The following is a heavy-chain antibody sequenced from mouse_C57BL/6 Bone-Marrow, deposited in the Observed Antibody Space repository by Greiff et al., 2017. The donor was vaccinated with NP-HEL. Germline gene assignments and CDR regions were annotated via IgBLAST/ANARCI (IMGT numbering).Heavy chain of an antibody. Sequence: EVQLQQSGPELVKPGASVKISCKASGYTFTDYYMNWVKQSHGKSLEWIGDINPNNGGTSYNQKFKGKATLTVDKSSSTAYMELRSLTSEDSAVYYCAREGLRRRRVYYYAMDYWGQGTSVTVSS. CDR1: GYTFTDYY. CDR3: AREGLRRRRVYYYAMDY. D-gene: IGHD2-4*01. V-gene: IGHV1-26*01. J-gene: IGHJ4*01. CDR2: INPNNGGT.